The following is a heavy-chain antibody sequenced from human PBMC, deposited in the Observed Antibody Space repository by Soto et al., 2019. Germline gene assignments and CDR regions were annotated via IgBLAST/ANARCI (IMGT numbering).Heavy chain of an antibody. Sequence: SETLSLTCTVSGGSISSSSYYWGWIRQPPGKGLEWIGSIYYSGSTYYNPSLKSRVTISVDTSKNQFSLKLSSVTAADTAVYYCASPNLALYNGFDLWGQGTTVTVSS. J-gene: IGHJ5*02. CDR3: ASPNLALYNGFDL. CDR1: GGSISSSSYY. D-gene: IGHD3-3*02. V-gene: IGHV4-39*01. CDR2: IYYSGST.